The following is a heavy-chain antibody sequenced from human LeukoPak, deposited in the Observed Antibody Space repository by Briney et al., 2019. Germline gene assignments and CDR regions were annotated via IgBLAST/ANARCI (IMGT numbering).Heavy chain of an antibody. CDR3: ARDVSSSSFFYWFDP. J-gene: IGHJ5*02. Sequence: ASVKVSCKASGYTFTGYYMHWVRQAPGQGLEWMGWINPNSGGTNYAQKFQGGVTMTRDTSISTAYMELSRLRSDDTAVYYCARDVSSSSFFYWFDPWGQGTLVTVSS. CDR2: INPNSGGT. V-gene: IGHV1-2*02. CDR1: GYTFTGYY. D-gene: IGHD6-6*01.